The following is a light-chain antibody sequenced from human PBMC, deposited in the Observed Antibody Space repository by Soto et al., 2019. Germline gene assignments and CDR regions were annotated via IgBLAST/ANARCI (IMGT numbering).Light chain of an antibody. V-gene: IGLV2-23*02. Sequence: QSALTQPASVSGSPGQSITISCTGTSSDVGSYNFVSWYQQHPGKAPKLMIYEDSKRPSGVSNRFSGSKSGNRASLTISGLQAEDEADYYCCSYAGSSTFDVVFGGGTKVTVL. J-gene: IGLJ2*01. CDR3: CSYAGSSTFDVV. CDR2: EDS. CDR1: SSDVGSYNF.